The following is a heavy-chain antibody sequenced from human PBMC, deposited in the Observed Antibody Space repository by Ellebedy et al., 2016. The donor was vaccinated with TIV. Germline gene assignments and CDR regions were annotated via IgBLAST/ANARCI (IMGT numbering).Heavy chain of an antibody. CDR3: AREGGVYYFDY. CDR1: GYTFTNYY. CDR2: INPSGGGT. J-gene: IGHJ4*02. D-gene: IGHD1-26*01. Sequence: AASVKVSCKASGYTFTNYYMNWVRQAPGQGLEWMGIINPSGGGTGYAQKFQGRVTMTRDTSAGTVYMELSSLRSEDTAVYYCAREGGVYYFDYWGQGTLVTVSS. V-gene: IGHV1-46*01.